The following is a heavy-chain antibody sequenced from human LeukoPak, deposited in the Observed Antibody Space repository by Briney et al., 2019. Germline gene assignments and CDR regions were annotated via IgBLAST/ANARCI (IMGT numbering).Heavy chain of an antibody. CDR2: IYYSGST. J-gene: IGHJ4*02. CDR3: ASMTTETTFGY. D-gene: IGHD4-17*01. V-gene: IGHV4-31*03. CDR1: GGSISSGGYC. Sequence: SETLSLTCTVSGGSISSGGYCWSWIRQHPGKGLEWIGYIYYSGSTYYNPSLKSRVTISVDTSKNQFSLKLSSVAAADTAVYYCASMTTETTFGYWGQGTLVTVSS.